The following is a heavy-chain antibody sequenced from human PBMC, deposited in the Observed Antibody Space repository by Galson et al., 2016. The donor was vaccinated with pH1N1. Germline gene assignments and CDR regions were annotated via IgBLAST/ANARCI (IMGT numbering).Heavy chain of an antibody. CDR2: INTKTGNP. CDR1: GFTFSNHG. J-gene: IGHJ3*02. Sequence: SVKVSCKASGFTFSNHGIDWVRQAPGQGLEWMGWINTKTGNPTYAQGFTGWFVFSLDTSVNTAYLQINSLKADDTAVYYCARETPSPSPTVLRYFDWSRGLSAFDMWGRGTLVTVSS. CDR3: ARETPSPSPTVLRYFDWSRGLSAFDM. V-gene: IGHV7-4-1*02. D-gene: IGHD3-9*01.